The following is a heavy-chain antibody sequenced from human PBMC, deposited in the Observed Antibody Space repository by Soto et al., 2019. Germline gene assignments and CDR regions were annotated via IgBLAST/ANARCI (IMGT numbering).Heavy chain of an antibody. D-gene: IGHD6-19*01. CDR3: ARSAGWYAVHS. CDR1: GDSVSSPYY. CDR2: VFHTGTT. V-gene: IGHV4-4*02. Sequence: QVQLQESGPGLVKPSGTLSLTCAVSGDSVSSPYYWCWVRQPPGKGLEWIGEVFHTGTTSYNPSLRSRVTIPMDKSTNQFSLDLSSVTAADTAVYYCARSAGWYAVHSWGPGTLVIVSS. J-gene: IGHJ4*02.